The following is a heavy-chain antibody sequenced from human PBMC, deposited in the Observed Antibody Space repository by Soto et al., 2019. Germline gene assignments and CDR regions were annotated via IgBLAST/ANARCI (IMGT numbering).Heavy chain of an antibody. V-gene: IGHV4-59*04. Sequence: TLSLTCTVSGGSISSYYRSWIRQPPGKGLEWIGYIYYSGSTYYNPSLKSRVTISVDTSKNQFSLKLSSVTAADTAVYYCALGEPWGDFWSGYSTYFDYWGQGTLVTVSS. CDR2: IYYSGST. CDR1: GGSISSYY. D-gene: IGHD3-3*01. J-gene: IGHJ4*02. CDR3: ALGEPWGDFWSGYSTYFDY.